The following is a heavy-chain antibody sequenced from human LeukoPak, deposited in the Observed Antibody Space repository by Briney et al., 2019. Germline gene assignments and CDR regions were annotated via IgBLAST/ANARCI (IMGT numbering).Heavy chain of an antibody. Sequence: GGSLRLSCAASGFTFSSYAVHWVRQAPGRGLEWVAVISYDGSNKYYADSVKGRFSISRDNSKNTLYLQMNSLRAEDTAVYYCARGGRDYGMDVWGQGTTVTVSS. V-gene: IGHV3-30-3*01. CDR1: GFTFSSYA. J-gene: IGHJ6*02. CDR2: ISYDGSNK. CDR3: ARGGRDYGMDV.